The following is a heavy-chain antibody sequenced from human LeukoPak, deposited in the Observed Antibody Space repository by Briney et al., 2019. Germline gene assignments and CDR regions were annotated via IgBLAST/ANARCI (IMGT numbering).Heavy chain of an antibody. D-gene: IGHD2-2*01. J-gene: IGHJ4*02. V-gene: IGHV3-23*01. CDR2: ISANGGSK. CDR3: ARSGPYHLPPRPIDY. Sequence: GGSLRLSCAASGLTLRNYAMSWVRQPPGKGLEWFSAISANGGSKGYADSVKGRFTISRDNSKNTLHLQMNSLRAEDTAIYYCARSGPYHLPPRPIDYWGQGTLVTVSS. CDR1: GLTLRNYA.